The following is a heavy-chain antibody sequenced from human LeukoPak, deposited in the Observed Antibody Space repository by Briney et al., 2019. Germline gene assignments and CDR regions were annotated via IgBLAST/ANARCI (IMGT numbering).Heavy chain of an antibody. V-gene: IGHV4-61*01. D-gene: IGHD3-16*02. CDR2: IYYSGST. J-gene: IGHJ5*02. CDR3: ARDWDDYVWGSYRRGFDP. Sequence: SETLSLTCTVSGGSVSSGSYYWRWIRQPPGKGLEWIGYIYYSGSTNYNPSLKSRVTISVDTSKNQFSLKLSSVTAADTAVYYCARDWDDYVWGSYRRGFDPWGQGTLVTVSS. CDR1: GGSVSSGSYY.